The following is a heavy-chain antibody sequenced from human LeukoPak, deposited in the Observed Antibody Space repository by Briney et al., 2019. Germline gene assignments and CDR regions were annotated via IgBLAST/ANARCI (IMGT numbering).Heavy chain of an antibody. Sequence: PSETLSLTCAVYGGSFSGYYWSWIRQPPGKGLEWIGEINHSGSTNYNTSLKSRVTISVDTSKNQFSLKLSSVTAADTAVYYCARDSYDILTGEDPFDIWGQGTMVTVSS. J-gene: IGHJ3*02. CDR3: ARDSYDILTGEDPFDI. D-gene: IGHD3-9*01. V-gene: IGHV4-34*01. CDR2: INHSGST. CDR1: GGSFSGYY.